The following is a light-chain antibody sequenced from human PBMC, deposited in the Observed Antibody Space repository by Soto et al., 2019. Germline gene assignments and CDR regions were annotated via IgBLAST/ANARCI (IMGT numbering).Light chain of an antibody. CDR1: REINRN. Sequence: EVLLTQSPGTLSVSLGERVTLKCRASREINRNLAWYQQIPGKSPRLLIFGASSRAAGVPARSSGSGSGTDFTLTITNLQSEDFGVYYCQQYNSWPQFGQGTRLEIK. J-gene: IGKJ5*01. CDR2: GAS. V-gene: IGKV3-15*01. CDR3: QQYNSWPQ.